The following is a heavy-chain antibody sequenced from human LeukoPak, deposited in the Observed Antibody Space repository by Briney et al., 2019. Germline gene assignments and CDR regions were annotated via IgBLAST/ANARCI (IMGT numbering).Heavy chain of an antibody. CDR2: IIPIFGTA. J-gene: IGHJ4*02. CDR3: ARGPHERSGYPDD. D-gene: IGHD3-22*01. Sequence: ASVKVSCKASGGTLSSYAISWVRQAPGQGLEWMGGIIPIFGTANYAQKFQGRVTITADESTSTAYMELRSLRSDDTAVYYCARGPHERSGYPDDWGQGTLLTVSS. CDR1: GGTLSSYA. V-gene: IGHV1-69*13.